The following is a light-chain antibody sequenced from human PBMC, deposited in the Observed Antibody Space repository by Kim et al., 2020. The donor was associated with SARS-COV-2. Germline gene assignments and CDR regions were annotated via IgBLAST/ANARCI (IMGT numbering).Light chain of an antibody. J-gene: IGLJ1*01. V-gene: IGLV1-44*01. CDR3: AAWDDSLNGYV. CDR1: SSNIGSNA. Sequence: QSVLTQPPSRSGTPGQKVTISCSGGSSNIGSNAVSWYQQLPGTAPNLLIYRNDQRPSGVPDRFSGSKSGTSASLAISGLQSEDEADYYCAAWDDSLNGYVFGTGTKVTVL. CDR2: RND.